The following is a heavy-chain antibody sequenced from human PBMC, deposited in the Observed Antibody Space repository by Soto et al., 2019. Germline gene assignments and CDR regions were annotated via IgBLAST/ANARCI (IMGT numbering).Heavy chain of an antibody. Sequence: SVKVSCKASGGTFSTFGISWVRQAPGQGLEWMGGIIPFFGTARYSQKFEDRITITADESTNTVYMDLRSLTSEDTAIYYCAKSAPMDAGDKYYYDFWGQGALATVSS. D-gene: IGHD4-17*01. CDR2: IIPFFGTA. J-gene: IGHJ4*02. V-gene: IGHV1-69*13. CDR1: GGTFSTFG. CDR3: AKSAPMDAGDKYYYDF.